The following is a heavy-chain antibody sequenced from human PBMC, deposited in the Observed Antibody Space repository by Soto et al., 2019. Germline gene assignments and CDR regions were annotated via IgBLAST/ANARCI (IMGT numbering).Heavy chain of an antibody. CDR2: ISGSGGST. V-gene: IGHV3-23*01. D-gene: IGHD2-15*01. CDR3: AKHGHCSGGSCYPKPVSYYYYYMDV. J-gene: IGHJ6*03. CDR1: GFPFSSYA. Sequence: GGSLSLSCAASGFPFSSYAMSWVRQAPGKGLEWVSAISGSGGSTYYADSVKGRFTISRDNSKNTLYLQMNSLRAEDTAVYYCAKHGHCSGGSCYPKPVSYYYYYMDVWGKGTTVTVS.